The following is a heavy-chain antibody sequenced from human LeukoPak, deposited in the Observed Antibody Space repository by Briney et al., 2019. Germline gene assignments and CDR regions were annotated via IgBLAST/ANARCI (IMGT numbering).Heavy chain of an antibody. CDR3: ARVGRYYDALTGYATGGSPFDY. J-gene: IGHJ4*02. Sequence: SETLSLTCAVYGGSFSGYYWSWIRQPPGKGLEWIGEINHSRSTNYNPSLKSRVTISVDTSKNQFSLKVTSVTAADTALYYCARVGRYYDALTGYATGGSPFDYWGQGTPVTVSS. D-gene: IGHD3-9*01. CDR2: INHSRST. CDR1: GGSFSGYY. V-gene: IGHV4-34*01.